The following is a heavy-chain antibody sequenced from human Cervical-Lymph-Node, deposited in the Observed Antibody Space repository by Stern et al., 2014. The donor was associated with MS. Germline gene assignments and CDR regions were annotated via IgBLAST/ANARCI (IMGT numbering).Heavy chain of an antibody. CDR2: ISYDGSTK. V-gene: IGHV3-30*01. Sequence: VQLVESGGGVVQHGRSLRLSCAASGYTFSSYPMHWVRQAPGKGPEWVAVISYDGSTKNYAESVKGRFTISRDNSKNTVYLQMNSLRADDTAVYYCATPVAAVTTYYWGQGTLVTVSS. CDR1: GYTFSSYP. J-gene: IGHJ4*02. CDR3: ATPVAAVTTYY. D-gene: IGHD4-17*01.